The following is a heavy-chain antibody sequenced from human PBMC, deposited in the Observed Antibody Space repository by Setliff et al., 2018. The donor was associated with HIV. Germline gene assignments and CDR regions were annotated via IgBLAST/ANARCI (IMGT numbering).Heavy chain of an antibody. J-gene: IGHJ4*02. D-gene: IGHD6-19*01. CDR3: VDC. CDR2: ISPDGSAT. Sequence: PGGSLRLSCAASGFTFSSAWMGWVRQAPAKGLEWVANISPDGSATYYVDSVKGRFTISRDNAKKTLSLQMNSLRAVTVRNVAAVDCWGQGTLVTVSS. V-gene: IGHV3-7*01. CDR1: GFTFSSAW.